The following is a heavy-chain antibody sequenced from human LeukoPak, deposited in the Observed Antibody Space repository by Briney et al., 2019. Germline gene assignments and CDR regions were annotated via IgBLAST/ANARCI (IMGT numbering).Heavy chain of an antibody. V-gene: IGHV3-48*02. CDR3: ARADRDGNKRFLD. CDR1: GFTFSSYS. CDR2: VSSSGTTT. Sequence: PGGSLRLSCAASGFTFSSYSVIWARQAPGKGLEWASYVSSSGTTTYYADSVKGRFTISRDNGKNLVSLQMNSLRDEDTAVYYCARADRDGNKRFLDWGQGTLVTVSS. D-gene: IGHD5-24*01. J-gene: IGHJ4*02.